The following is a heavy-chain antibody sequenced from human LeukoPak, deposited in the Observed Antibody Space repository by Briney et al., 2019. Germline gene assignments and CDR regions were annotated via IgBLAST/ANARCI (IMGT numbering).Heavy chain of an antibody. CDR3: ARDYHGSGSLTTFDY. CDR2: INPRGGSA. Sequence: ASVTVSCKASGYTFTNFYMHWVRQVPGQGLEWMGIINPRGGSASSAQKFLGRVTLTRDTSTSTVYMELSRLRSEDTALYYCARDYHGSGSLTTFDYWGQGTLVTVSS. CDR1: GYTFTNFY. J-gene: IGHJ4*02. V-gene: IGHV1-46*01. D-gene: IGHD3-10*01.